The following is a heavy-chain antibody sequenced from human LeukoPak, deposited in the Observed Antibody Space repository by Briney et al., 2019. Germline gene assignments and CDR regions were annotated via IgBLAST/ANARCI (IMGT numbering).Heavy chain of an antibody. Sequence: SSETLSLTCTVSGGSISSYYWSWLRQPPGKGLEWIGYIYYSGGTNYNPSLKSRVTISVDTSKNQFSLKLSSVTAADTAVYYCARVFGALRYFDWLLYPWFDPWGQGTLVTVSS. CDR1: GGSISSYY. CDR2: IYYSGGT. D-gene: IGHD3-9*01. V-gene: IGHV4-59*01. CDR3: ARVFGALRYFDWLLYPWFDP. J-gene: IGHJ5*02.